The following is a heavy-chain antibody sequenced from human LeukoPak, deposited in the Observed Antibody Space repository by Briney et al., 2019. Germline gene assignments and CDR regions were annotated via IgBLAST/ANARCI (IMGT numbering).Heavy chain of an antibody. CDR1: GFTFTSYA. V-gene: IGHV3-23*01. CDR2: ISGSGGST. CDR3: AKVVTDYDIWSGLDP. Sequence: AGGSLRLSCAASGFTFTSYAMSWVRQAPGKGLEWVSGISGSGGSTYYADSVKGRFTISRDNSKNTLYLQMNSLRAEDTAVYYCAKVVTDYDIWSGLDPWGQGTLVTVSS. D-gene: IGHD3-3*01. J-gene: IGHJ5*02.